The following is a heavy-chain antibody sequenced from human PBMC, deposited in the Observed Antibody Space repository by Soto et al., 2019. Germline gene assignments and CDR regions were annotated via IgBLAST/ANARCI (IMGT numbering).Heavy chain of an antibody. CDR1: GVSISPFY. J-gene: IGHJ4*02. CDR3: ARVRGVAAHTFDY. D-gene: IGHD2-15*01. V-gene: IGHV4-59*01. Sequence: SETLSLTCTVSGVSISPFYLSWVRQPPGKGLEWIGYLYYSGNTKYNPSLKSRVTISVDESKNKVSLRLTSVTAADTAVYYCARVRGVAAHTFDYWGQGTVVTVSS. CDR2: LYYSGNT.